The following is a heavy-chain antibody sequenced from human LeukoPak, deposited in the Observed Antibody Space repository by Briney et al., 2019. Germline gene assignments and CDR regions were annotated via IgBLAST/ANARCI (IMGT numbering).Heavy chain of an antibody. V-gene: IGHV3-11*01. Sequence: GGSLRLSCAASGFTFSDFYMTWFRQAPGKGLNWVSYIGSNGATTYYADSVKGRFTISRDNSKNTLFLQMNSLRAEDTAVYYCAKRRGLELLYYYYMDVWGKGATVTVSS. D-gene: IGHD1-7*01. CDR3: AKRRGLELLYYYYMDV. CDR1: GFTFSDFY. J-gene: IGHJ6*03. CDR2: IGSNGATT.